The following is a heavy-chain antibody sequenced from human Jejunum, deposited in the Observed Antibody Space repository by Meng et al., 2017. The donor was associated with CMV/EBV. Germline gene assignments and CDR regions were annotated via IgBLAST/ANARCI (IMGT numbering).Heavy chain of an antibody. CDR1: GYTFTSSD. CDR3: LLTPRRVGHGMDV. V-gene: IGHV1-8*01. J-gene: IGHJ6*02. Sequence: ASGYTFTSSDINWVRQATGQGLEWMGWMNPNNGNPGYGQKFQGRVTLTRNTAISTAYMELSSLRSEDTAVYYCLLTPRRVGHGMDVWGQGTTVTVSS. CDR2: MNPNNGNP. D-gene: IGHD2-15*01.